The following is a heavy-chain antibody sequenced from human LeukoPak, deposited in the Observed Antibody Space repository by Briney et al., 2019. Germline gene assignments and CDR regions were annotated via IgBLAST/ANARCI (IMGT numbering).Heavy chain of an antibody. J-gene: IGHJ5*02. D-gene: IGHD6-13*01. Sequence: PGGSLRLSCAASGFTFSSYAMSWVRQAPGKGLEWVSTITGSGGNTYYADSVKGRFTISRDNSKNTLYLQMNSLRAEDTAIYYCAKESPVAATGRSWFDPWGQGTLVTGSS. CDR2: ITGSGGNT. CDR1: GFTFSSYA. V-gene: IGHV3-23*01. CDR3: AKESPVAATGRSWFDP.